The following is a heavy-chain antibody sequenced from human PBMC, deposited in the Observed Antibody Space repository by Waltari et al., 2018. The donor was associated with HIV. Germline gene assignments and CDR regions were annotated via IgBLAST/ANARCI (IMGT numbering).Heavy chain of an antibody. CDR2: IYTSGST. J-gene: IGHJ5*02. CDR1: GGSISSYY. D-gene: IGHD6-19*01. CDR3: ARSIAVAAGGWFDP. Sequence: QVQLQESGPGLVKPSETLSLTCPASGGSISSYYWSWIRQPAGKGLEWIGRIYTSGSTNYNPSLKSRVTMSVDTSKNQFSLKLSSVTVADTAVYYCARSIAVAAGGWFDPWGQGTLVTVSS. V-gene: IGHV4-4*07.